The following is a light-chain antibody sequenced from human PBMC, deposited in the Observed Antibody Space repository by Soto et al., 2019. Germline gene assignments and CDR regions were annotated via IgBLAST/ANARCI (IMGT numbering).Light chain of an antibody. V-gene: IGKV3-15*01. Sequence: EIVLTQSPGTLSLSPGERATLSCRASQSVDSAYLAWFQHKPGQAPRLLIYDASTRATGIPARFSGSGSGTEFTLTISSLQSEDFAVYYCQQYNQWRTFGQGTKVDIK. CDR3: QQYNQWRT. J-gene: IGKJ1*01. CDR1: QSVDSAY. CDR2: DAS.